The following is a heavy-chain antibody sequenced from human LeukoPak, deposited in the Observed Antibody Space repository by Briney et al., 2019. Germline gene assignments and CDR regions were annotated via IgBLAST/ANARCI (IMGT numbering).Heavy chain of an antibody. CDR3: ARHYGYSYGPHACDI. CDR2: INHSGST. D-gene: IGHD5-18*01. J-gene: IGHJ3*02. Sequence: SETLPLTCAVYGGSFSGYYWSWIRQPPGKGLEWIGEINHSGSTNYNPSLKSRVTISVDTSKNQFSLKLSSVTAADTAVYYCARHYGYSYGPHACDIWGQGTMVTVSS. V-gene: IGHV4-34*01. CDR1: GGSFSGYY.